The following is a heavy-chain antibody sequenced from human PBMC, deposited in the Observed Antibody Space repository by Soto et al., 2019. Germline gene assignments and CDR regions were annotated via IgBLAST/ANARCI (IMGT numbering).Heavy chain of an antibody. J-gene: IGHJ6*03. CDR3: ARIRFLEWLSRGYYYMDV. V-gene: IGHV4-39*01. CDR1: GGSISSSSYY. Sequence: SETLSLTCTVSGGSISSSSYYWGWIRQPPGKGLEWIGSIYYSGSTYYNPSLKSRVTISVDTSKNQFSLKLSFVTAADTAVYYCARIRFLEWLSRGYYYMDVWGKGTTVTVSS. CDR2: IYYSGST. D-gene: IGHD3-3*01.